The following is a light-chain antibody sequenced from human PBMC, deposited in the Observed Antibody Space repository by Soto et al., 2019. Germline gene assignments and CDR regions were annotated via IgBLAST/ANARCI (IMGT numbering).Light chain of an antibody. J-gene: IGKJ5*01. Sequence: DIQMTQSPSSVSASVGDRVTITCRASQSISSWLAWYQQKPGKAPKLLIYTASNLQSGVPSRFSGSGSGTAFTLTISSLQPEDFATYYCQQTNSFPITFGQGTRLEIK. CDR3: QQTNSFPIT. CDR1: QSISSW. V-gene: IGKV1D-12*01. CDR2: TAS.